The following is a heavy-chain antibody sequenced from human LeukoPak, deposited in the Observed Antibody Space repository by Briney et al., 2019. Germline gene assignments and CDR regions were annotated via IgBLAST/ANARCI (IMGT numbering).Heavy chain of an antibody. CDR3: ARREPYWRKTYYFDY. J-gene: IGHJ4*02. D-gene: IGHD1-14*01. Sequence: ETLSLICAVYGGSFSGYYWSWIRQPPGKGLEWIGEINHSGSTNYNPSHKSRVTISVDTSKNQSSLKLSSVTAADTAVYYCARREPYWRKTYYFDYWGQGTLVTVSS. CDR2: INHSGST. CDR1: GGSFSGYY. V-gene: IGHV4-34*01.